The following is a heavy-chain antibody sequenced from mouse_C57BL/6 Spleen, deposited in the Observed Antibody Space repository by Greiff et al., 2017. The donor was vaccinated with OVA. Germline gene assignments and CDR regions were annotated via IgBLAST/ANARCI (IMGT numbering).Heavy chain of an antibody. D-gene: IGHD3-3*01. CDR1: GYTFTDYY. CDR3: ARGDVDY. V-gene: IGHV1-26*01. CDR2: INPNNGGT. J-gene: IGHJ2*01. Sequence: EVKLQQSGPELVKPGASVKISCKASGYTFTDYYMNWVKQSHGKSLEWIGDINPNNGGTSYNQKFKGKATLTVDKSSSTAYMELRSLTSEDSAVYYCARGDVDYWGQGTTLTVSS.